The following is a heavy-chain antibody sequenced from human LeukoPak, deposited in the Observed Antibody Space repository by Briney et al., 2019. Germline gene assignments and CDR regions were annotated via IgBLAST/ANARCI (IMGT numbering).Heavy chain of an antibody. D-gene: IGHD2-2*01. CDR2: IYYSGST. J-gene: IGHJ4*02. CDR3: ARQYCSSTSCYDDY. V-gene: IGHV4-39*01. CDR1: GGSISSSSYY. Sequence: SETLSLTCTVSGGSISSSSYYWRWIRQPPGKGLEWIGSIYYSGSTYYNPSLKSRVTISVDTSKNQFSLKLSSVTAADTAVYYCARQYCSSTSCYDDYWGQGTLVTVSS.